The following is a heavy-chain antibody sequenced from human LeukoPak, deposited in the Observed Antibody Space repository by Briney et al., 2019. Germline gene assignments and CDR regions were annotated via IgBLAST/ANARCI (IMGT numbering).Heavy chain of an antibody. J-gene: IGHJ4*02. CDR3: ARVFARSGEISGSYYYY. CDR1: GGTFSTYA. CDR2: ITPIFGTA. D-gene: IGHD1-26*01. V-gene: IGHV1-69*05. Sequence: ASVKVSCKASGGTFSTYAINWVRQAPGQGLEWMGGITPIFGTANYAQKFQGRVTITTDVSTSTAYMELSSLRSEDTAVYYCARVFARSGEISGSYYYYWGQGTLVTVSS.